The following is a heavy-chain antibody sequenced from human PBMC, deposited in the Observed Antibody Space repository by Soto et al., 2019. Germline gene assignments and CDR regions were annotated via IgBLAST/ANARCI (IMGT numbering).Heavy chain of an antibody. CDR2: TYYRSKWYN. D-gene: IGHD3-3*01. CDR1: GDSVSSNSAA. V-gene: IGHV6-1*01. CDR3: ARDLFYDFWSGYPIGSYYYGMDV. Sequence: SQTLSLTCAISGDSVSSNSAAWNWIRQSPSRGLEWLGRTYYRSKWYNDYAVSVKSRITINPDTSKNQFSLQLNSVTPEDTAVYYCARDLFYDFWSGYPIGSYYYGMDVWGQGTTVTVSS. J-gene: IGHJ6*02.